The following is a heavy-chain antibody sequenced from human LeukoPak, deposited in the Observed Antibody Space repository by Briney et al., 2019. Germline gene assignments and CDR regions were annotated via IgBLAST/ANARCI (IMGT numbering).Heavy chain of an antibody. J-gene: IGHJ4*02. CDR3: ARAPEYGLYYFDS. Sequence: SETLSLTCTVSGGSISSGSYYWGWIRQPPGKGLEWIGNIYYSGSTYYNPYLKSRLSISVDTSKNQFSLKLTSVPAADTAVYYCARAPEYGLYYFDSWGQGTLVTVSS. CDR2: IYYSGST. D-gene: IGHD1-14*01. V-gene: IGHV4-39*07. CDR1: GGSISSGSYY.